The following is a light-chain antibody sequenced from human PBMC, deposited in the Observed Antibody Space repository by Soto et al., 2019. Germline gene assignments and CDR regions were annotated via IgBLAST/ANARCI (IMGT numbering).Light chain of an antibody. CDR1: SSDVGSYNL. V-gene: IGLV2-23*01. CDR3: CSYAGSSTYV. Sequence: ALTQPAFVSGSPGQSVTISCTGTSSDVGSYNLVSWYQHHPGKAPKLMIYEGSKRPSGVSNRFSGSKSGNTASLTISGLQAEDEADYFCCSYAGSSTYVFGSGTKVTVL. J-gene: IGLJ1*01. CDR2: EGS.